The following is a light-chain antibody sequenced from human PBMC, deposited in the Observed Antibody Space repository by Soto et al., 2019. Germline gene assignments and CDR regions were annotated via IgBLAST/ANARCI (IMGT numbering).Light chain of an antibody. CDR3: QQTSSTRWT. CDR2: AAS. Sequence: DIQMTQSPSSLSASVGDRITITCRASQNIDNSLNWYQQKPGEAPNLVIYAASSLQSGVPSRFSGRGSGTDFTLTISSLQPEDFGNYFCQQTSSTRWTFGQGTKVQIK. J-gene: IGKJ1*01. CDR1: QNIDNS. V-gene: IGKV1-39*01.